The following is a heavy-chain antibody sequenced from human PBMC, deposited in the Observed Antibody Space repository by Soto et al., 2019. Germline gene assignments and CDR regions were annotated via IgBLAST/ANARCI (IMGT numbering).Heavy chain of an antibody. Sequence: SQTLSVTWSVSGGSISSYDGSCIRQPPGKGLEWIGYIYYSGSTNYNPSLKSRVTISVDTSKNQFPLKLSSVTAADTAVYYCARHAVTSTGEAAYFDYWGEGTLVTXSS. CDR1: GGSISSYD. CDR3: ARHAVTSTGEAAYFDY. V-gene: IGHV4-59*08. J-gene: IGHJ4*02. CDR2: IYYSGST. D-gene: IGHD4-4*01.